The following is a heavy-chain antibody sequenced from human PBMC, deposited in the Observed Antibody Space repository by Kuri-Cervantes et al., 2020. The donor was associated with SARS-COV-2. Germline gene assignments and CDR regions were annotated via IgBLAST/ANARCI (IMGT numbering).Heavy chain of an antibody. CDR3: ARAPQTYYDILTGYLNEYYYYGMDV. D-gene: IGHD3-9*01. CDR2: INPNSGNT. J-gene: IGHJ6*02. CDR1: GYTFTGYY. Sequence: ASVKVSCKASGYTFTGYYMHWVRQAPGQGLEWMGWINPNSGNTDYPQRFQGRVTMTRTTSISTAYMELSSLRSEDTAVYYCARAPQTYYDILTGYLNEYYYYGMDVWGQGTTVTVSS. V-gene: IGHV1-8*02.